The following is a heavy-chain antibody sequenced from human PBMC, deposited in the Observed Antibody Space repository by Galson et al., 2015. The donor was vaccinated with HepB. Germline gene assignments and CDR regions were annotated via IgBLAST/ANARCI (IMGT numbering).Heavy chain of an antibody. V-gene: IGHV1-46*04. CDR3: ARLRGMTVSGHFDY. Sequence: SVKVSCKASGYTFSTYSIVWVRQAPGQGLEWMGEVDPNNAASNYAQRLQGRVTMTRDTSTTTVYMELSSLTFEDTAVYYCARLRGMTVSGHFDYWGQGSLVTVSS. D-gene: IGHD6-19*01. CDR2: VDPNNAAS. CDR1: GYTFSTYS. J-gene: IGHJ4*02.